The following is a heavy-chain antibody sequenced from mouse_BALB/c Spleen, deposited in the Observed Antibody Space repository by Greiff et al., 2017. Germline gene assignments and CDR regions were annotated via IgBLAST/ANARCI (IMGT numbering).Heavy chain of an antibody. Sequence: QVQLQQSGPGLVAPPQSLSITCPVPGFQLPGFGVNWVRQPPGKGLEWLGMIWGDGSTDYNSALKSRLSISKDNSKSQVFLKMNSLQTDDTARYYCARDDDYSYYAMDYWGQGTSVTVSS. J-gene: IGHJ4*01. D-gene: IGHD2-3*01. CDR2: IWGDGST. V-gene: IGHV2-6-7*01. CDR3: ARDDDYSYYAMDY. CDR1: GFQLPGFG.